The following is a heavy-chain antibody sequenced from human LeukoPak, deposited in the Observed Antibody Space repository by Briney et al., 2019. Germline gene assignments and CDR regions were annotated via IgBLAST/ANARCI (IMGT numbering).Heavy chain of an antibody. V-gene: IGHV3-11*06. CDR3: ARDQAGIAVAGTPWYYYGKDV. CDR1: GFTFSDYY. J-gene: IGHJ6*04. D-gene: IGHD6-19*01. Sequence: GGSLRLSCAASGFTFSDYYMSWIRQAPGKGLEWVSYISSSSSYTNYADSVKGRFTISRDNAKNSLYLQMNSLRAEDTAVYYCARDQAGIAVAGTPWYYYGKDVWGKGTTVTVSS. CDR2: ISSSSSYT.